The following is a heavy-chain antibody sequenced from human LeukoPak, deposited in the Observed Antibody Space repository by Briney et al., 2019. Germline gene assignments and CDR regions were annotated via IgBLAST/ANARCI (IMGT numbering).Heavy chain of an antibody. CDR3: ARENSGSYYANYYYYAMDV. CDR1: GFTFSSYS. D-gene: IGHD1-26*01. V-gene: IGHV3-30*03. J-gene: IGHJ6*02. CDR2: ISYDGSNK. Sequence: GGSPILSCAASGFTFSSYSMHWVRQAPGKGLEWVAVISYDGSNKYYADSVKGRFTISRDNPKNTLYLQMNSLRTEDTAVYYCARENSGSYYANYYYYAMDVGGQGTTVTVSS.